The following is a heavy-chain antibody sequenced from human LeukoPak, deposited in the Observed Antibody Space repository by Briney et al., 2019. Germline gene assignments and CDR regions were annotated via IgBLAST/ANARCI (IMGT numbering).Heavy chain of an antibody. D-gene: IGHD5-24*01. Sequence: ASVKVSCKASGYTFTSYYMHWVRQAPGQGLEWMGIINPSGGSTSYAQKFQGRVTMTRDTSISTAYMELSRLRSDDTAVYYCARGRDGYNFIRWGQGTLVTVSS. CDR2: INPSGGST. V-gene: IGHV1-46*01. CDR1: GYTFTSYY. CDR3: ARGRDGYNFIR. J-gene: IGHJ4*02.